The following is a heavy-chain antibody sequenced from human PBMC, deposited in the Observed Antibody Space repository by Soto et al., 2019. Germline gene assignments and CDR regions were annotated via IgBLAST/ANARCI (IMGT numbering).Heavy chain of an antibody. D-gene: IGHD3-16*01. Sequence: QVQLVESGGGLVKPGGSLRLSCAASGFTMSGYYMSWVRQAPGKGLEWLSSISSTGSNTNHSDSVKGRFRISRDNGANSLFLHMNSLRAEDTALYYCARQGGITLLRGIMKAMDVWGQGTTVTVSS. CDR2: ISSTGSNT. J-gene: IGHJ6*02. V-gene: IGHV3-11*05. CDR1: GFTMSGYY. CDR3: ARQGGITLLRGIMKAMDV.